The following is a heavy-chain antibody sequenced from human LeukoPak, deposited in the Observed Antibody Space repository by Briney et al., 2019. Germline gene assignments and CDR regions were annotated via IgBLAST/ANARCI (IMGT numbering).Heavy chain of an antibody. Sequence: PGGPLRLSCVGSGFTFRSHAMSWVRQAPEKGLEFVSGIYENGGTTYYADSVKGRFTISRDNSKNTLYLQMNSLRAEDTAVYYCATIEGAYWGQGTLVTVSS. J-gene: IGHJ4*02. CDR3: ATIEGAY. D-gene: IGHD1-26*01. CDR2: IYENGGTT. CDR1: GFTFRSHA. V-gene: IGHV3-23*01.